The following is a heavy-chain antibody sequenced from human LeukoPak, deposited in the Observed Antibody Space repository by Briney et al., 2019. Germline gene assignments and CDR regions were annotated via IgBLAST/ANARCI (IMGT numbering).Heavy chain of an antibody. D-gene: IGHD3-3*01. Sequence: ESGPVLVKPTETLTLTCTVSGFSLSNARMGVRWIRQPPGKALEWLAHIFSNDEKSYSTSLESRLTISKDTSKSQVVLTMTTIDPVDTATYYCARIDITIFGVVTVDTWGQGTLVTVCS. CDR1: GFSLSNARMG. V-gene: IGHV2-26*01. CDR2: IFSNDEK. CDR3: ARIDITIFGVVTVDT. J-gene: IGHJ5*02.